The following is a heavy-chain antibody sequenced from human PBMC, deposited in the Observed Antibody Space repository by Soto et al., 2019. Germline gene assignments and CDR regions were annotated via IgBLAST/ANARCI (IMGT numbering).Heavy chain of an antibody. Sequence: QVQLQESGPGLVKPSETLSLTCTVSGGSISSYYWSWIRQPPGKGLEWIGYIYYSGSTNYNPSLKSRVTVSVETSKNQFSLKRSSVTAADTAVYYCAGGGGGYCTNGVCYKSLHYWGQGTLVTVSS. V-gene: IGHV4-59*01. CDR1: GGSISSYY. J-gene: IGHJ4*02. D-gene: IGHD2-8*01. CDR3: AGGGGGYCTNGVCYKSLHY. CDR2: IYYSGST.